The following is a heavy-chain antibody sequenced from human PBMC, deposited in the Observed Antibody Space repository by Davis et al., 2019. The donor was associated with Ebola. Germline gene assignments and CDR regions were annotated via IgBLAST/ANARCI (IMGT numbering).Heavy chain of an antibody. CDR1: GFTFSSYG. V-gene: IGHV3-33*06. CDR2: IWYDGSNK. CDR3: AKIRGYSGYN. D-gene: IGHD5-12*01. J-gene: IGHJ4*02. Sequence: GESLKISCAASGFTFSSYGMHWVRQAPGKGLEWVAVIWYDGSNKYYADSVKGRFTISRDNSKNTLYLQMNSLRAEDTAVYYYAKIRGYSGYNWGQGTLVTVSS.